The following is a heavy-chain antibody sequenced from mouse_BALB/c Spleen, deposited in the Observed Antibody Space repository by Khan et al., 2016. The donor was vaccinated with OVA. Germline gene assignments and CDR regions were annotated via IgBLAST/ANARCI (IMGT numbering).Heavy chain of an antibody. V-gene: IGHV1S137*01. CDR2: ISTNYGDA. Sequence: QVQLKQSGAELVRPGVSVKISCKASGYTFTDYAMHWVKQRHAKSLEWIGVISTNYGDADYNQKFQGKASMTVDRSSSAVYMDLARLTSEDSAIYSCVRGGKFAYWGQGTLVTVSA. J-gene: IGHJ3*01. CDR1: GYTFTDYA. CDR3: VRGGKFAY. D-gene: IGHD1-1*02.